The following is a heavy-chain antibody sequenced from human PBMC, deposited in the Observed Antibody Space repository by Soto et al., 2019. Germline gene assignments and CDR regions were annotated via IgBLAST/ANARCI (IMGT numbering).Heavy chain of an antibody. J-gene: IGHJ6*02. CDR2: ISAYNGNT. D-gene: IGHD2-2*01. Sequence: ASVKVSCKASGYTFTSYGISWVRQAPGQGLEWMGWISAYNGNTNYAQKLQGRVTMTTDTSTSTAYMELRSLRSDDTAVYYCARFGHIVVVPAAPGGTYYYYGMDVWGQGTTVTVSS. V-gene: IGHV1-18*01. CDR1: GYTFTSYG. CDR3: ARFGHIVVVPAAPGGTYYYYGMDV.